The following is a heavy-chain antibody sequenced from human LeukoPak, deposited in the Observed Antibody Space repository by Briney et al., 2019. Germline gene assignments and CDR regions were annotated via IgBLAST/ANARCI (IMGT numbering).Heavy chain of an antibody. V-gene: IGHV3-74*01. J-gene: IGHJ4*02. Sequence: PGGSLTLSCEASGCTFSYYWMHWVRQAPGKGLVWVSHITSDGSSTHYADSVKGRFTISRDNAKNTVYLHMNSLRAEDTAVYYCARDRGYTQDYWGQGTLVTVSS. CDR2: ITSDGSST. D-gene: IGHD5-12*01. CDR3: ARDRGYTQDY. CDR1: GCTFSYYW.